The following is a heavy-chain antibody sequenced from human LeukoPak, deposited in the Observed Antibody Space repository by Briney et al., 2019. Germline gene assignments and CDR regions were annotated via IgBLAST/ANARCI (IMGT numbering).Heavy chain of an antibody. V-gene: IGHV3-15*01. D-gene: IGHD3/OR15-3a*01. Sequence: PGGSLRLSCAASGFTFSSYGMSWVRQAPGMGLDWVGRIRSKTDGGTIDYAAPVKGRFVISRDDSRDTLYLQMNSLRIEDTAMYYCTTWTDLYDYWGQGILVTVSP. CDR1: GFTFSSYG. CDR2: IRSKTDGGTI. CDR3: TTWTDLYDY. J-gene: IGHJ4*02.